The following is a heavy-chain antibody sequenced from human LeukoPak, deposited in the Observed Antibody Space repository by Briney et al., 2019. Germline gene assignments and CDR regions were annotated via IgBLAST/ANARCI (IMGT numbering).Heavy chain of an antibody. D-gene: IGHD6-19*01. V-gene: IGHV3-74*01. Sequence: GGSLRLSCAASGFTFSSYWMQWVRQAPGKGLVWVSRINNDGSSTNYADTVKGRFTISRDNANNTLYLQMNSLRAEDTAVYYCARDRDSSGWSGGFDYWGQGNLVTVSS. CDR2: INNDGSST. CDR3: ARDRDSSGWSGGFDY. CDR1: GFTFSSYW. J-gene: IGHJ4*02.